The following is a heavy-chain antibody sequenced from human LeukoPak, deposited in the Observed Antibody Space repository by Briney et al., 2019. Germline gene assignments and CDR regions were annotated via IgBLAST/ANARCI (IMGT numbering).Heavy chain of an antibody. V-gene: IGHV3-48*04. D-gene: IGHD2-21*01. CDR1: GFTFSSYS. J-gene: IGHJ5*02. Sequence: GGSLRLSCAASGFTFSSYSMNWVRQAPGKGLEWVSYISSSSSTIYYADSVKGRFTISRDNAKKSVYLQMNSLRAEDTAVYYCATTGLLGDIPWGQGTLVTVSS. CDR3: ATTGLLGDIP. CDR2: ISSSSSTI.